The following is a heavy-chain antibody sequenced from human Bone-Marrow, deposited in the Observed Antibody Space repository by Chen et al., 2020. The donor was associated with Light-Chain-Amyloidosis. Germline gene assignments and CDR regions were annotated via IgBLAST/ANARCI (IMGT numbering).Heavy chain of an antibody. Sequence: EVQLVESGGGLVQPGGALRLSCAASGFTFASYWMTWARQAPGKGLEWLANIGQHGSEKFYVASVKGRVNISRDNPNNSLYLEMNSLRSEDTAVYYCARGRWLGGMDVWGQGTTVTVSS. D-gene: IGHD3-22*01. V-gene: IGHV3-7*04. CDR2: IGQHGSEK. CDR3: ARGRWLGGMDV. CDR1: GFTFASYW. J-gene: IGHJ6*02.